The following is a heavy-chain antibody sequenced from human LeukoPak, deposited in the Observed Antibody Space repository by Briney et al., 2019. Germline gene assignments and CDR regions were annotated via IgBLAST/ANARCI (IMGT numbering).Heavy chain of an antibody. CDR3: ARDECSTTSCYGY. V-gene: IGHV3-33*01. CDR2: IWYDGSKE. D-gene: IGHD2-2*01. CDR1: GFIFSYYG. J-gene: IGHJ4*02. Sequence: GGSLRLSCATSGFIFSYYGMHWVRQAPGKGLEWVAVIWYDGSKEYYADSVKDRFTISRDSSKNTLHLQMNSLRAEDTAVYYCARDECSTTSCYGYWGQGTLVTVSS.